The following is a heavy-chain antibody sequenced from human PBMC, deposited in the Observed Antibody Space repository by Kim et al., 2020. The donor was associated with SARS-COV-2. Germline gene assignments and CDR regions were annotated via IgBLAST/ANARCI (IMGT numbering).Heavy chain of an antibody. J-gene: IGHJ4*02. Sequence: AQKFQGRVTITADKSTSTAYMELSSLRSEDTAVYYCARVRGYSYGPLFDYWGQGTLVTVSS. CDR3: ARVRGYSYGPLFDY. V-gene: IGHV1-69*04. D-gene: IGHD5-18*01.